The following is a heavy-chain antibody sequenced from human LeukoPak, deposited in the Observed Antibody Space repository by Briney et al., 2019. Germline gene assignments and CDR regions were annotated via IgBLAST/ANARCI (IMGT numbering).Heavy chain of an antibody. D-gene: IGHD6-19*01. Sequence: ASVKVSCKASGYTFTGYYMHWVRQAPGQGLEWMGWINPNSGGTNYAQKFQGWVTMTRDTSISTAYMELGRLRSDDTAVYYCARGDNSGWYGRYYYYGMDVWGQGTTVTVSS. J-gene: IGHJ6*02. CDR1: GYTFTGYY. V-gene: IGHV1-2*04. CDR2: INPNSGGT. CDR3: ARGDNSGWYGRYYYYGMDV.